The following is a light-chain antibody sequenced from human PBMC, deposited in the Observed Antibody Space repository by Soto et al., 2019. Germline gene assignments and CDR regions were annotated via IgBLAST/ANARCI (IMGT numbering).Light chain of an antibody. J-gene: IGLJ1*01. CDR1: STNIVAGYD. Sequence: QSVLTQPPSVSGAPGQRVTISCTGSSTNIVAGYDVHWYQQLPGTAPKLLIYGNSNRPSGVPDRFSGSKSGTSASLAIAGLQAEDEADYYCQSYDSGLSVWVFGTGTKVTVL. CDR3: QSYDSGLSVWV. V-gene: IGLV1-40*01. CDR2: GNS.